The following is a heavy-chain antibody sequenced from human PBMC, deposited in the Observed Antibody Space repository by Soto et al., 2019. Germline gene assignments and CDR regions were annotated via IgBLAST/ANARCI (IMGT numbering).Heavy chain of an antibody. CDR2: FYYSGRP. Sequence: PSETLSLTCTVSGGSISSSSYFWGWIRQSPGKGLEWIGSFYYSGRPYSNPSLKSRVTISVDTSKNQFSLKLNSVTAADTAVYYCARPPTANLDAFEIWGQGTMVTVSS. D-gene: IGHD7-27*01. V-gene: IGHV4-39*01. J-gene: IGHJ3*02. CDR1: GGSISSSSYF. CDR3: ARPPTANLDAFEI.